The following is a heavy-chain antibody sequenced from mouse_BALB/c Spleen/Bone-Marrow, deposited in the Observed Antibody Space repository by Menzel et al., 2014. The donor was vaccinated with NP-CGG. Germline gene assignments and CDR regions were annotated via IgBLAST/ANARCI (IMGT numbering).Heavy chain of an antibody. CDR3: ARYYYGYYFDY. J-gene: IGHJ2*01. CDR1: GFNIKDTY. V-gene: IGHV14-3*02. Sequence: EVQLQQSGAELVNPGASVKLSCTASGFNIKDTYMHWVKQRHAQGLEWFGRIDPAHGNTKYDPKFQGKASITAGTSSNTAYLQLSSLTSEDTAVNYCARYYYGYYFDYWGQGTTLTVSS. D-gene: IGHD1-2*01. CDR2: IDPAHGNT.